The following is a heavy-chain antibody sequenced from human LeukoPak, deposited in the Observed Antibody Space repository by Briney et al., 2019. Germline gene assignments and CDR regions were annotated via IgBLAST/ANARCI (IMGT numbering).Heavy chain of an antibody. CDR2: IDPSDSYT. D-gene: IGHD2-2*01. V-gene: IGHV5-10-1*01. J-gene: IGHJ4*02. CDR1: GYSFTSYW. Sequence: GESLKISCKGSGYSFTSYWISWVRQMPGKGLEWMGRIDPSDSYTNYSPSFQGHVTISADKSISTAYLQWSSLKASDTAMYYCARVCSSTSCYFDYWGQGTLVTVSS. CDR3: ARVCSSTSCYFDY.